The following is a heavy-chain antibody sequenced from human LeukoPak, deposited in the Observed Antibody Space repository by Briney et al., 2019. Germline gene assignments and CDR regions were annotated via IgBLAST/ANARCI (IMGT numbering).Heavy chain of an antibody. D-gene: IGHD1-26*01. V-gene: IGHV3-43D*04. CDR1: GFTFDDYA. J-gene: IGHJ3*02. Sequence: GGSLRLSCAASGFTFDDYAMHWVRQAPGKGLEWVPLISWDGGSTYYADSVKGRFTISRDNSKNSLYLQMNSLRAEDTALYYCATEGGGSYAFDIWGQGTMVTVSS. CDR2: ISWDGGST. CDR3: ATEGGGSYAFDI.